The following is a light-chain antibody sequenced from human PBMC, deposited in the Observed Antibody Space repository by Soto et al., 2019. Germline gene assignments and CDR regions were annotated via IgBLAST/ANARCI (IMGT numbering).Light chain of an antibody. J-gene: IGKJ2*01. CDR2: GAS. CDR3: QQVYSFPHT. CDR1: QSVTTR. Sequence: IVLTQSPGTLSLSPGERVTLSCRASQSVTTRLAWYQHKPGQAPTLLMSGASNRASGVPVRFSGSGSGTDFTLTISSLQPEDSASYYCQQVYSFPHTFGQGTKVEV. V-gene: IGKV3-11*01.